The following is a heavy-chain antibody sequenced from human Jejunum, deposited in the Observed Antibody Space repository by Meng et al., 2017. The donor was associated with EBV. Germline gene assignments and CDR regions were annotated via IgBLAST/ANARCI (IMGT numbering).Heavy chain of an antibody. V-gene: IGHV4-59*01. CDR1: GGSISYYY. J-gene: IGHJ4*02. CDR3: ASNLPVYGTRGFDS. Sequence: QVQLQESGPGLVKPSGXLSLTCTVSGGSISYYYWSWIRQPPGKGLEWIGYIYYTGTTSYNPSLKSRVTMSVDTSKNQFSLKLSSVTAADTAVYYCASNLPVYGTRGFDSWRRGALFNVSS. D-gene: IGHD6-19*01. CDR2: IYYTGTT.